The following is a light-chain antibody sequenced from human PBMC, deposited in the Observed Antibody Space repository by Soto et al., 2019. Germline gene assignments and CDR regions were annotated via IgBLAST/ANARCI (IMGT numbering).Light chain of an antibody. Sequence: QSALTQPASVSGSPGQSITVSCTGTSNDVGAYNYVSWYQQHPGTAPKLMIYDVSNRPSGVSNRFSGSKSGNTASLTISGLQAEDEADYYCTSYTSSRTYVFGTSTKLTVL. CDR3: TSYTSSRTYV. CDR1: SNDVGAYNY. V-gene: IGLV2-14*03. CDR2: DVS. J-gene: IGLJ1*01.